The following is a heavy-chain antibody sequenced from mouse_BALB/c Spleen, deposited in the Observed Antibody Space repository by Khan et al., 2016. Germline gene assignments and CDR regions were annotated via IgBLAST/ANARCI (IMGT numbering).Heavy chain of an antibody. CDR2: INPDTSTL. CDR1: GFAFRRYW. Sequence: EVKLLESGGGLVQPGGSLKLSCEASGFAFRRYWMSWVRQAPGKGLEWIGEINPDTSTLNYMPSLKDKFIISIDNATNTLYLQMRKVRSEDTVLYYCARGGYYGYIVSWGQGTLVTVSA. J-gene: IGHJ3*01. V-gene: IGHV4-1*02. D-gene: IGHD1-1*01. CDR3: ARGGYYGYIVS.